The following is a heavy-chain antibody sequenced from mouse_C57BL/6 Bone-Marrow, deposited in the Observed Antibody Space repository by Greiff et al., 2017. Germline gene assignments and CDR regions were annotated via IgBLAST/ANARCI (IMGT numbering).Heavy chain of an antibody. V-gene: IGHV5-9-1*02. Sequence: EVKLQESGEGLVKPGGSLKLSCAASGFTFSSYAMSWVRQTPEKRLEWVAYLSSGGDYIYYADTVKGRFTISSDNARNTLYLQMSSLKSEDTAMYYCTRGGDYGQWFDYWGQGTTLTVSS. CDR3: TRGGDYGQWFDY. J-gene: IGHJ2*01. CDR2: LSSGGDYI. D-gene: IGHD1-1*01. CDR1: GFTFSSYA.